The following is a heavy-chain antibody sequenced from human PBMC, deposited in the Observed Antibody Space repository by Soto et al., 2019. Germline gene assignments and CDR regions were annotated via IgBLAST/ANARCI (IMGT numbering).Heavy chain of an antibody. D-gene: IGHD3-10*01. V-gene: IGHV4-30-4*01. CDR2: IYYSGST. Sequence: SETPSRTCTVSGGSISSGDYDWSWIRQPPGKGLEWIGYIYYSGSTYYNPSLKSRVTISVDTSKNQFSLKLSSVTAADTAVYYCARSNMVRGVSSHYYYGMDVWGQGTTVTVSS. CDR3: ARSNMVRGVSSHYYYGMDV. CDR1: GGSISSGDYD. J-gene: IGHJ6*02.